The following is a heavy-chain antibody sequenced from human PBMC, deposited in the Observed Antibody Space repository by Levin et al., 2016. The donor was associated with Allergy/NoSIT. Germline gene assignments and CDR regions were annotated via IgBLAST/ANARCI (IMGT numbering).Heavy chain of an antibody. J-gene: IGHJ3*02. CDR2: ISSSSSTI. CDR1: GFTFSSYS. V-gene: IGHV3-48*01. Sequence: GESLKISCAASGFTFSSYSMNWVRQAPGKGLEWVSYISSSSSTIYYADSVKGRFTISRDNAKNSLYLQMNSLRAEDTAVYYCARELGALRLDAFDIWGQGTMVTVSS. D-gene: IGHD4-17*01. CDR3: ARELGALRLDAFDI.